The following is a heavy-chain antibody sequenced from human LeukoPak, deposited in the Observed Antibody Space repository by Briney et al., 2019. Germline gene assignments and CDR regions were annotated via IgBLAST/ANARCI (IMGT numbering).Heavy chain of an antibody. Sequence: GGSLRLSCVASGFTFSNYAMDWVRQAPGKGLEWVSAISGSGGNTYYADSVKGRFTISRDHSKTTLFLQMNSLRAEDTAVYYCAKDLHDYGNYVGWFDSWGQGTLVTISS. CDR1: GFTFSNYA. CDR3: AKDLHDYGNYVGWFDS. J-gene: IGHJ5*01. V-gene: IGHV3-23*01. D-gene: IGHD4-11*01. CDR2: ISGSGGNT.